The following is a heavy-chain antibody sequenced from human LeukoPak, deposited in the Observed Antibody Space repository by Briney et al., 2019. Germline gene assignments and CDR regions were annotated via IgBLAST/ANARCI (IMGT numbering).Heavy chain of an antibody. D-gene: IGHD1-26*01. CDR2: ISGSGGST. CDR1: GFTFSSYA. J-gene: IGHJ4*02. CDR3: AKVPPYSGSYYFDY. V-gene: IGHV3-23*01. Sequence: GGSLRLSCAASGFTFSSYAMSWVRQAPGKGLEWVSAISGSGGSTYYADFVKGRFTISRDNSKNTLYLQMDSLRAEDTAVYYCAKVPPYSGSYYFDYWGQGTLVTVSS.